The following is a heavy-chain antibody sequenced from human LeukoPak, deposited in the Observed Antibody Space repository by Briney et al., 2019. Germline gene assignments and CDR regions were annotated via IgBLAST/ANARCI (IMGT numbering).Heavy chain of an antibody. J-gene: IGHJ4*02. CDR2: IRYDGINK. CDR3: AKGVGYCSGGSCQQFDY. Sequence: GGSLRLSCAASGFTFSTHGMHWVRQAPGKGLEWVAFIRYDGINKYYADSVKGRFTISRDNSKNTLYLQMNSLRAEDTAVYYCAKGVGYCSGGSCQQFDYWGQGTLVTVSS. CDR1: GFTFSTHG. D-gene: IGHD2-15*01. V-gene: IGHV3-30*02.